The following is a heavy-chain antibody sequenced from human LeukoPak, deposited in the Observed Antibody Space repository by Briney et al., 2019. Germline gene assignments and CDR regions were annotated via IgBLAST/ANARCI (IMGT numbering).Heavy chain of an antibody. V-gene: IGHV3-23*01. CDR2: ISGSGGTT. CDR3: AKDPGDCGDYVMHAFDI. D-gene: IGHD4-17*01. Sequence: GGSLRLSCAASGFTFSSYAMNWVRQAPGKGLEWVSAISGSGGTTYYADSVKGRFTISRDNSKNTLYLQMNSLRAEDTAVYYCAKDPGDCGDYVMHAFDIWGQGTMVTVSS. J-gene: IGHJ3*02. CDR1: GFTFSSYA.